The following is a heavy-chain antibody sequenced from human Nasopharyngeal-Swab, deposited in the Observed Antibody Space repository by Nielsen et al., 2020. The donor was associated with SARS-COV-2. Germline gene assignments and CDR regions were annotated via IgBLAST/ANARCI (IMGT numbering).Heavy chain of an antibody. V-gene: IGHV4-59*13. CDR3: ARGSGYYDSSGYSDY. J-gene: IGHJ4*02. CDR2: IYYSGST. CDR1: GGSIRSYY. D-gene: IGHD3-22*01. Sequence: SETLSLTCTVSGGSIRSYYWSWIRQPPGKGLEWIGYIYYSGSTNYNPSLKSRVTISVDTSKNQFSLKLSSVTAADTAVYYCARGSGYYDSSGYSDYWGQGTLVTVSS.